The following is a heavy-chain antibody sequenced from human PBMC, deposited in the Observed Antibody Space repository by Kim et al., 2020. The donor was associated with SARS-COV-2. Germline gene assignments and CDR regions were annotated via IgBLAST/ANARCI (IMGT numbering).Heavy chain of an antibody. J-gene: IGHJ4*02. CDR2: IIPIFGTA. Sequence: SVKVSCKASGGTFSSYAISWVRQAPGQGLEWMGGIIPIFGTANYAQKFQGRVTITAEESTSTAYMELSSLRSEDTAVYYCARVDNYGSGSYFDYWGQGTLVTVSS. CDR3: ARVDNYGSGSYFDY. D-gene: IGHD3-10*01. V-gene: IGHV1-69*13. CDR1: GGTFSSYA.